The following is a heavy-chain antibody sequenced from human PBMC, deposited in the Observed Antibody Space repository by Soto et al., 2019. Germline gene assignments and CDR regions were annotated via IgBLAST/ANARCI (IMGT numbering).Heavy chain of an antibody. Sequence: ASVKVSCKASGYTFTSYDINWVRQATGQGLEWMGWMNPNSGNTKYSQKFQGRVTITRDTSATTAYMELSSLRSEDTAVYYCARRSDGAFDIWGQGTMVTVSS. J-gene: IGHJ3*02. CDR1: GYTFTSYD. CDR2: MNPNSGNT. CDR3: ARRSDGAFDI. V-gene: IGHV1-8*01.